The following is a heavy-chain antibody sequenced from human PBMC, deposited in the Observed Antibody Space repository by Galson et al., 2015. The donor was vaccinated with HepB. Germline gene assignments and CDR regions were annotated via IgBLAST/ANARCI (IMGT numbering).Heavy chain of an antibody. CDR1: GFSLTTTAVG. CDR3: ARVTGKYDYVWGSYRSLFDF. CDR2: IYWDEDE. Sequence: PALVKPTQTLTLTCTFSGFSLTTTAVGVAWIRQPPGKALEWLALIYWDEDERYSPSLKSRLTITKDTSKNQVVLTMTNMDPVDTATYYCARVTGKYDYVWGSYRSLFDFWGQGTLVTVSS. J-gene: IGHJ4*02. D-gene: IGHD3-16*02. V-gene: IGHV2-5*02.